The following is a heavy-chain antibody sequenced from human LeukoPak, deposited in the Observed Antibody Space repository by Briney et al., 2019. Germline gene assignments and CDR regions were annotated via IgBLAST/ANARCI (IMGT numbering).Heavy chain of an antibody. CDR2: INPSGGST. D-gene: IGHD6-13*01. CDR1: GYTFTSYY. Sequence: ASVKVSCKASGYTFTSYYMHWVRQAPGQGLEWMGIINPSGGSTSYAQKFQGRVTMTRDTSISTAYMELSRLRSDDTAVYYCAREVIAAAGFDYWGQGTLVTVSS. J-gene: IGHJ4*02. CDR3: AREVIAAAGFDY. V-gene: IGHV1-46*01.